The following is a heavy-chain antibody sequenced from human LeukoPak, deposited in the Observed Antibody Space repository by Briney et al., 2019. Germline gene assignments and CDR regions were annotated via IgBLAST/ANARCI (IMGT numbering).Heavy chain of an antibody. Sequence: ASVKVSCKVSGYTLTELSMHWVRQAPGKGLEWMGGFDPEDGETIYAQKFQGRVTMTEDTSTDTAYMELSSLRSEDTAVYYCATWGYDFWSGYYRSRGYYFDYWGQGTPVTVSS. J-gene: IGHJ4*02. CDR2: FDPEDGET. V-gene: IGHV1-24*01. CDR1: GYTLTELS. D-gene: IGHD3-3*01. CDR3: ATWGYDFWSGYYRSRGYYFDY.